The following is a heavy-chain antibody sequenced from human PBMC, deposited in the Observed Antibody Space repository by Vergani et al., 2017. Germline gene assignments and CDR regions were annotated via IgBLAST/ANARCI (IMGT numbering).Heavy chain of an antibody. D-gene: IGHD3-3*01. CDR2: ISAYNGNT. J-gene: IGHJ6*03. CDR3: AKDPVFGGTPAYYYYMDV. Sequence: QVQLVQSGAEVKKPGASVKVSCKASGYTFTSYGISWVRQAPGQGLEWMGWISAYNGNTNYAQKLQGRVTMTTDTSTSTAYMELRSLRSDDTAVYYCAKDPVFGGTPAYYYYMDVWGKGTTVTVSS. CDR1: GYTFTSYG. V-gene: IGHV1-18*01.